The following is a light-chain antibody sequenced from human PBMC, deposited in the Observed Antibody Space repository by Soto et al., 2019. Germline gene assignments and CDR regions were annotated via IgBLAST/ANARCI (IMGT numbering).Light chain of an antibody. CDR3: HQSYSTPPT. CDR2: AAS. V-gene: IGKV1-27*01. CDR1: QAIINY. J-gene: IGKJ1*01. Sequence: DIHMTQSPSSLSASVGDRVTITCRASQAIINYKAWYQQQPGKVPKILIYAASTLQAGGLSRIIGSRSWTDFTLTIISLQPEDFATDYCHQSYSTPPTFGQGTKVDIK.